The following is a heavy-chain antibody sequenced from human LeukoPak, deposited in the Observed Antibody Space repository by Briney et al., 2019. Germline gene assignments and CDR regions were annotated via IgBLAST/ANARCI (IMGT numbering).Heavy chain of an antibody. D-gene: IGHD3-22*01. CDR3: ANLWRSGYYYFDY. Sequence: GGSLRLSCAASGCTFSSYAMSWVRKAPGKGLEWVSAISGSGGSTYYADSVKGRFTISRDNSKNTLYLQMNSLRAEDTAVYYCANLWRSGYYYFDYWGQGTLVTVSS. CDR2: ISGSGGST. CDR1: GCTFSSYA. J-gene: IGHJ4*02. V-gene: IGHV3-23*01.